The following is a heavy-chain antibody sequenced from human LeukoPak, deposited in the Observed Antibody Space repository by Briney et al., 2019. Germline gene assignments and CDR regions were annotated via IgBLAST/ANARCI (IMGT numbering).Heavy chain of an antibody. J-gene: IGHJ3*02. CDR3: ARYRSWSGAFDI. CDR2: IYYSGST. V-gene: IGHV4-59*11. Sequence: SETLSLTCTVSGGSISSHYWSWIRQPPGKGLEWIGYIYYSGSTNYNPSLKSRVTISVDTSKNQFSLKLSSVTAADTAVYYCARYRSWSGAFDIWGQGTMVIVSS. CDR1: GGSISSHY. D-gene: IGHD6-13*01.